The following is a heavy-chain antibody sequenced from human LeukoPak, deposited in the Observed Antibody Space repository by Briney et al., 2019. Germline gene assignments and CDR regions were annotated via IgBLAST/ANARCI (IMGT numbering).Heavy chain of an antibody. D-gene: IGHD6-13*01. J-gene: IGHJ6*02. Sequence: GGSLRLSCAASGFTVISNYMSWVRQAPGKGLEWVSVIYSGGSTYYADSVKGRFTISRDNSKNTLYLQMNSLRAEDTAVYYCARDLIAAAGTGYYGMDVWGQGTTVTVSS. V-gene: IGHV3-53*01. CDR3: ARDLIAAAGTGYYGMDV. CDR2: IYSGGST. CDR1: GFTVISNY.